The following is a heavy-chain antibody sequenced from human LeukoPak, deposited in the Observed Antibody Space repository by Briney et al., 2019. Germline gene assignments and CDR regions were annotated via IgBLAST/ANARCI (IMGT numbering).Heavy chain of an antibody. CDR3: AKRMGFATSWVDY. CDR2: ITGNGGDT. J-gene: IGHJ4*02. CDR1: GFTFSSYA. D-gene: IGHD2-2*01. V-gene: IGHV3-23*01. Sequence: PGGSLRLSCAASGFTFSSYAMSWVRQAPGKGLEWVSAITGNGGDTSYADSVKGRFNISSDNSKNTLYLQMNSLRPEDTAIYYCAKRMGFATSWVDYWGRGTLVTVSS.